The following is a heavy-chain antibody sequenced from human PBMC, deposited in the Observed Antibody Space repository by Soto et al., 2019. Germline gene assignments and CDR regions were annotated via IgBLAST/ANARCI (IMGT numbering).Heavy chain of an antibody. D-gene: IGHD2-2*01. Sequence: QVQLVQSGAEVKKPGSSVKVSCKASGGTFSSYAISWVRQAPGQGLEWMGGIIPIFGTANYAQKFQGRVTITADGSTSTAYMELSSLRWEDTAVYYCARGGAGEYQLDNWFDPWGQGTLVTVSS. CDR1: GGTFSSYA. J-gene: IGHJ5*02. CDR2: IIPIFGTA. CDR3: ARGGAGEYQLDNWFDP. V-gene: IGHV1-69*12.